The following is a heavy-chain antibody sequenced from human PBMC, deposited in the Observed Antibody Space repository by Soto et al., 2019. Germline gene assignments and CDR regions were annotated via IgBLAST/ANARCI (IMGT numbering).Heavy chain of an antibody. CDR1: GFTFSNYS. D-gene: IGHD2-2*02. J-gene: IGHJ6*02. V-gene: IGHV3-21*01. CDR3: AREYTAWPLAYGLDV. Sequence: GGSLRRSCVGSGFTFSNYSINWVRQAPGKGLEWVSSISSRSDIYYADSVKGRFTISRDNAKNSVSLQMNSLRAEDTAVYYCAREYTAWPLAYGLDVWGQGTTVTVSS. CDR2: ISSRSDI.